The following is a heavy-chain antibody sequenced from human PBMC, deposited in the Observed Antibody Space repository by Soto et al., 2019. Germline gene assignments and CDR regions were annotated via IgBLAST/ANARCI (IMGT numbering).Heavy chain of an antibody. D-gene: IGHD3-22*01. CDR1: GFTFSSYG. CDR2: ISYDGSNK. J-gene: IGHJ3*02. V-gene: IGHV3-30*18. Sequence: PGGSLRLSCAASGFTFSSYGMHWVRQAPGKGLEWVAVISYDGSNKYYADSVKGRFTISRDNSKNTLYLQMNSLRAEDTAVYYCAKDHDMIGPNDFDIWGQGTMLTVSS. CDR3: AKDHDMIGPNDFDI.